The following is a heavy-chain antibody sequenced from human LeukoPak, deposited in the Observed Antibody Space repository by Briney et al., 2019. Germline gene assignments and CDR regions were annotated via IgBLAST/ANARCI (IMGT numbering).Heavy chain of an antibody. D-gene: IGHD3-10*01. CDR2: MNPNSGNT. CDR1: GYTFTSYD. V-gene: IGHV1-8*01. Sequence: GASVKVSCKASGYTFTSYDTNWVRQATGQGLEWMGWMNPNSGNTGYAQKFQGRVTMTRNTSISTAYMELSSLRSEDTAVYYCARDKSGSGRNTPNKYYYYGMDVWGQGTTVTVSS. CDR3: ARDKSGSGRNTPNKYYYYGMDV. J-gene: IGHJ6*02.